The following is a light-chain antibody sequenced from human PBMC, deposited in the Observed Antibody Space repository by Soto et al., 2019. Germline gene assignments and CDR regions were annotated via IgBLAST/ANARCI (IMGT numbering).Light chain of an antibody. Sequence: DIQMTQSPSSVSASVGDRVTITCRASQGISSWVAWYQQKPGKAPKLLIYAASSLQSGVPSRFSGSGSGTDFTLTISSLQPEDFATYYCQQANSFPPAWTFGQGTKVEIK. CDR3: QQANSFPPAWT. CDR1: QGISSW. CDR2: AAS. J-gene: IGKJ1*01. V-gene: IGKV1-12*01.